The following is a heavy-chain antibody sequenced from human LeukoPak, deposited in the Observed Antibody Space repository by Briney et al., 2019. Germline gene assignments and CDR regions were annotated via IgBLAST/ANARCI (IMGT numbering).Heavy chain of an antibody. D-gene: IGHD5-24*01. CDR2: ISSSSSTI. V-gene: IGHV3-48*01. CDR3: AREVFGYNFDAFDI. CDR1: GFTFSSYS. Sequence: GGSLRLSCAASGFTFSSYSMNWVCQAPGKGLEWVSYISSSSSTIYYADSVKGRFTISRDNAKNSLYLQMNSLRAEDTAVYYCAREVFGYNFDAFDIWGQGTMVTVSS. J-gene: IGHJ3*02.